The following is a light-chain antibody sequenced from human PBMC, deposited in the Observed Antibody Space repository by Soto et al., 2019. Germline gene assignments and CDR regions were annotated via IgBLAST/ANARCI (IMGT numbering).Light chain of an antibody. CDR3: QQRAKELT. J-gene: IGKJ4*01. CDR2: KAS. Sequence: DIQMTQSPSTLSASVGDRVTITCRASQSISSWLAWYQQKPGKAPKLLIYKASSLESGVPSRFSGSGSGTEFTLTLSSLEPEDCAVYYCQQRAKELTFGGWTKVEIK. CDR1: QSISSW. V-gene: IGKV1-5*03.